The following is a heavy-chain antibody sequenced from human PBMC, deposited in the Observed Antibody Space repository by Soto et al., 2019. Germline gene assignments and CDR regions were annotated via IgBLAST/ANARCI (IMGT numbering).Heavy chain of an antibody. J-gene: IGHJ3*02. V-gene: IGHV4-31*03. CDR2: IYYSGST. CDR3: AXDAYYYDSSGYSRAFDI. D-gene: IGHD3-22*01. Sequence: PSETLSLTCTVSGGSISGGGYYLSWIRQHPGKGLGWIGYIYYSGSTYYNPSLKSRVTISVDTSKNQFSLKLSSVTASDTAVYYCAXDAYYYDSSGYSRAFDIWGQGTMVTVSS. CDR1: GGSISGGGYY.